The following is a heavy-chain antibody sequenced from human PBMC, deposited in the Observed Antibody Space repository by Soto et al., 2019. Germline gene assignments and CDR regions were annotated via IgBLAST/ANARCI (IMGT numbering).Heavy chain of an antibody. J-gene: IGHJ4*02. Sequence: GGSLRLSCAASGFTFKSYSMSWVRQAPGKGLEWVSGITGSGGTTSYADSVKGRFTISRDNSKNTLYLQLNSLRAEDTAVYYCAKDGYSSSSWAFDCWGQGLQVTVSS. CDR1: GFTFKSYS. CDR3: AKDGYSSSSWAFDC. CDR2: ITGSGGTT. V-gene: IGHV3-23*01. D-gene: IGHD6-13*01.